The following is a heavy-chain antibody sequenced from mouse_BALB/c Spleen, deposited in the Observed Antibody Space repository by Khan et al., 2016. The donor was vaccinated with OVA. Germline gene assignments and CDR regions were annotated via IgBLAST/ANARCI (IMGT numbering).Heavy chain of an antibody. CDR2: IWGDGNT. V-gene: IGHV2-3*01. J-gene: IGHJ4*01. Sequence: QVQLKESGPGLVAPSQSLSITCTVSGFSLTSYGVSWVRQPQGKGLEWLGVIWGDGNTNFHSALSSRLSISNDNSKSQVFLKLNSLQTDATATYYCSKDRGYYAVDYWGQGTSVTVSS. CDR3: SKDRGYYAVDY. CDR1: GFSLTSYG.